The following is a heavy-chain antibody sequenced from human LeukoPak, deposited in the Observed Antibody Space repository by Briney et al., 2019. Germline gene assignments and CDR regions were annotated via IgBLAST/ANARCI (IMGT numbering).Heavy chain of an antibody. J-gene: IGHJ5*02. Sequence: GGSLRLSCAASGFTFSSYGMHWVRQAPGKGLEWVAFIRYDGSNKYYADSVKGRFTISRDNSKNTLYPQMNSLRAEDTAVYYCAKDELAAAVSWGQGTLVTVSS. D-gene: IGHD6-13*01. CDR1: GFTFSSYG. CDR2: IRYDGSNK. CDR3: AKDELAAAVS. V-gene: IGHV3-30*02.